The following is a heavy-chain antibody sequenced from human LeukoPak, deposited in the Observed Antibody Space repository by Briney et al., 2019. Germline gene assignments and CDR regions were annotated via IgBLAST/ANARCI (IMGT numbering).Heavy chain of an antibody. D-gene: IGHD2-15*01. CDR1: GFTFSDYY. J-gene: IGHJ4*02. Sequence: PGGSLRLSCAASGFTFSDYYMSWNRRAPGKGLEWIPYISGSGTTIYYADSVKGRFTISRDNAKNSPYLQMNSLRAEDTAVYYCARPGWVLVTATFLDYWGQGALVTVSS. V-gene: IGHV3-11*01. CDR3: ARPGWVLVTATFLDY. CDR2: ISGSGTTI.